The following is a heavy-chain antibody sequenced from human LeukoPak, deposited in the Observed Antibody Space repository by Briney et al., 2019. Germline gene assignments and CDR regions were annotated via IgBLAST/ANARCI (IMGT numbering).Heavy chain of an antibody. J-gene: IGHJ6*02. V-gene: IGHV1-18*01. CDR2: ISAYNGNT. Sequence: ASVKVSCKASGYTFTSYGISWGRQAPGQGREGRGWISAYNGNTNYAQKLQGRVTMTTDTSTSTAYMELRSLRSDDTAVYYCARGGRYGLGYYYGMDVWGQGTTVTVSS. CDR3: ARGGRYGLGYYYGMDV. D-gene: IGHD3-10*01. CDR1: GYTFTSYG.